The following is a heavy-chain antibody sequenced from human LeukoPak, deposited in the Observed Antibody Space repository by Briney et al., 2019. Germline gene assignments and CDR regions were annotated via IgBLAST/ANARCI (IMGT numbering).Heavy chain of an antibody. D-gene: IGHD3-10*01. Sequence: PGRSLTLSCAASALTFSNAWMSWVRQPPGKGREWGAVISYEGSNKYYADPVKGRFTISRENSNNTLYLQMNSLRAEDSTAYYCAKGTYGRGSMDIWGQGTMVTVSS. CDR1: ALTFSNAW. J-gene: IGHJ4*02. V-gene: IGHV3-30*18. CDR3: AKGTYGRGSMDI. CDR2: ISYEGSNK.